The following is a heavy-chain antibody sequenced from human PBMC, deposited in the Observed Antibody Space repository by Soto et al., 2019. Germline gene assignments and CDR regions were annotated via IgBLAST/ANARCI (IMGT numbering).Heavy chain of an antibody. CDR1: GYTFTSYY. CDR2: INPSGGST. J-gene: IGHJ5*02. Sequence: WASVKVSCKASGYTFTSYYMHWVRQAPGQGLEWMGIINPSGGSTSYAQKFQGRVTMTRDTSTSTVYMELSSLRSEDTAVYYCARDLPVYHDSSSWNWFDPWGQGTLVTVSS. CDR3: ARDLPVYHDSSSWNWFDP. V-gene: IGHV1-46*01. D-gene: IGHD6-6*01.